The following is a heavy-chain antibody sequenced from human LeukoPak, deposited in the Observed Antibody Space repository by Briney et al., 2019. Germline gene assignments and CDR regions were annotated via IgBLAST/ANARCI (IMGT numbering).Heavy chain of an antibody. D-gene: IGHD2-2*01. J-gene: IGHJ4*02. V-gene: IGHV4-38-2*01. CDR1: GYSISSGYY. CDR3: ARHPPQYCSGTSCYDY. Sequence: SETLSLTCAVSGYSISSGYYWGWVRQPPGKGLEWIETIYHTGSTHYNPSLKSRVTISVGTSKNQFSLKMSSVTAADTAVYYCARHPPQYCSGTSCYDYWGQGTLVTVSS. CDR2: IYHTGST.